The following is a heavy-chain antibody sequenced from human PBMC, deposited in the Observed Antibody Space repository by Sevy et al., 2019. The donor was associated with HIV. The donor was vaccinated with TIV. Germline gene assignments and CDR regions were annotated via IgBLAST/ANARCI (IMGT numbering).Heavy chain of an antibody. V-gene: IGHV3-30-3*01. Sequence: GGSLRLSCAASGFTFSSYAMHWVRQAPGKGLEWVAVISYDGSNKYYADSVKGRFTISRYNSKNTLYLQMNSLRAEDTAVYYCAREEHRGRSYYFDSWGQGPLVPVSS. J-gene: IGHJ4*02. D-gene: IGHD3-10*01. CDR3: AREEHRGRSYYFDS. CDR1: GFTFSSYA. CDR2: ISYDGSNK.